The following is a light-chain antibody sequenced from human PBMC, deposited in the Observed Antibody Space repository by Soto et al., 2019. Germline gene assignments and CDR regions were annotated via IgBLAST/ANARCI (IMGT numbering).Light chain of an antibody. CDR2: GVS. Sequence: EIVMTQSPATLSVSPGERATLSCRASQSVSSDLAWYQQKPDEAPRLLIYGVSTRTTRIPARFSGSGYGTEITLNISSLQTEDFAVYYCQQYNNKPWTFGQGTKVEIK. J-gene: IGKJ1*01. CDR3: QQYNNKPWT. V-gene: IGKV3-15*01. CDR1: QSVSSD.